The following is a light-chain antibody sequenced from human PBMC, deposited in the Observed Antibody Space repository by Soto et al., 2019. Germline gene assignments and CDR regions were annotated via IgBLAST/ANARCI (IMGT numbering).Light chain of an antibody. Sequence: DIQMTQSPSSLSASVGDRVTITCRASQGISNYLAWYQQKPGKVPKLLIYAASTLQSVVPSRFSGSGSGTDFTITISSLQPEDVATYYCHKYNSAPRTFGQGTKVEIK. CDR3: HKYNSAPRT. V-gene: IGKV1-27*01. CDR2: AAS. J-gene: IGKJ1*01. CDR1: QGISNY.